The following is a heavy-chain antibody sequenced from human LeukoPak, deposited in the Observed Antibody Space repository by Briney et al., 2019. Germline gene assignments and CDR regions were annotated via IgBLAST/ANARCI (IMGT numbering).Heavy chain of an antibody. CDR1: GFTFSSYA. Sequence: GGSLRLSCAASGFTFSSYAMSWVRQAPGKGLEWVSAISGGGTTTYYADSVKGRFTISRDNSKNTLYLQMSSLRADDTAVYYCAKSFSCTSCSADYWGQGTLVTVSS. J-gene: IGHJ4*02. V-gene: IGHV3-23*01. D-gene: IGHD2-2*01. CDR3: AKSFSCTSCSADY. CDR2: ISGGGTTT.